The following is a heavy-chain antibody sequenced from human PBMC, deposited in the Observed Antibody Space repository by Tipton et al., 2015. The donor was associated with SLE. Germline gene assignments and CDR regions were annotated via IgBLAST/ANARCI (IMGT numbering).Heavy chain of an antibody. V-gene: IGHV4-59*01. CDR1: GGSMSTYY. CDR2: IYYSGGT. Sequence: TLSLTCTVSGGSMSTYYWSWIRLPPGKGLEWIGYIYYSGGTSYNPSLNSRVTISVDTSRNQFSLKLTSVTAADSAVYYCERYSLTNWHLDLWGRGTLLTVSS. D-gene: IGHD2-15*01. J-gene: IGHJ2*01. CDR3: ERYSLTNWHLDL.